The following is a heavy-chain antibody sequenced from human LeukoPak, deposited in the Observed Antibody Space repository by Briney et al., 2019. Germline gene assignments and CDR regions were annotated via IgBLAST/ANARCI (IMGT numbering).Heavy chain of an antibody. Sequence: GGSLRLSCAASALTFSSYAINWVRQAPGKGLEWVAVISDDGTFTLYGDSVRGRFTISRDSSRNTLYLQMNSLRPEDTAVYYCTRDPYRDAPDYFDYWGQGTLVTVSS. V-gene: IGHV3-30-3*01. CDR1: ALTFSSYA. D-gene: IGHD1-14*01. J-gene: IGHJ4*02. CDR3: TRDPYRDAPDYFDY. CDR2: ISDDGTFT.